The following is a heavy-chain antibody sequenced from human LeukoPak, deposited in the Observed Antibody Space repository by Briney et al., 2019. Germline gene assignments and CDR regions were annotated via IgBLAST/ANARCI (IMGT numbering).Heavy chain of an antibody. V-gene: IGHV1-69*04. Sequence: PVKVSCKASGSTFSSYAISWLRQAPGQGLEWMGRIIPILGIANYAQKFQGRVTITADKSTSTAYMELSSLRSEDTAVYYCARDKSGSYVIDWFDPWGQGTLVAVSS. J-gene: IGHJ5*02. CDR3: ARDKSGSYVIDWFDP. CDR1: GSTFSSYA. CDR2: IIPILGIA. D-gene: IGHD1-26*01.